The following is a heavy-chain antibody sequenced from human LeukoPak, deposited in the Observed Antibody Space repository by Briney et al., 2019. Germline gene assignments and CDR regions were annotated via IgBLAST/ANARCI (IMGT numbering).Heavy chain of an antibody. Sequence: PSETLSLTCAVYSGSFSGYYWSWIRQPPGKGLEWIGKINHSGSTNYNPSLKSRVTISVDTSKNQFSLKLSSVTAADTAVYYCARGLGYCSSTSCYKWFDPWGQGTLVTVSS. J-gene: IGHJ5*02. CDR2: INHSGST. V-gene: IGHV4-34*01. CDR1: SGSFSGYY. CDR3: ARGLGYCSSTSCYKWFDP. D-gene: IGHD2-2*02.